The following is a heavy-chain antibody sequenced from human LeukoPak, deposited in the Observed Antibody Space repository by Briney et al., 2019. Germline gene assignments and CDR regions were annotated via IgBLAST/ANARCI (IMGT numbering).Heavy chain of an antibody. CDR1: GYSISNGYY. D-gene: IGHD3-16*01. CDR3: ARGTRGIDK. CDR2: IGSGGSNL. V-gene: IGHV3-11*01. Sequence: LSLTCTVSGYSISNGYYWGWIRQPPGKGLEWVSYIGSGGSNLYHADSVKGRFTISRDNANNSLYLQMNSLRAEDTAVYYCARGTRGIDKWGQGTLVTVSS. J-gene: IGHJ4*02.